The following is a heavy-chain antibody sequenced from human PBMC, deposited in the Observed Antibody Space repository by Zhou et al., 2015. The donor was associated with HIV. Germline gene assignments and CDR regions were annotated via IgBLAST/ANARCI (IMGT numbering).Heavy chain of an antibody. V-gene: IGHV1-69*01. J-gene: IGHJ4*02. CDR2: IIPSFDTK. Sequence: QVQLVQSGAEVKKPGSSVKVSCTGPRDTFNNYPISWVRQAPGQGLEWMGGIIPSFDTKNYAQKFLGRLTITADESTSTSYMELSGLRSEDTAVYYCARDQEGLRYFDWLPQYYFDYWGQGTLVTVSS. D-gene: IGHD3-9*01. CDR1: RDTFNNYP. CDR3: ARDQEGLRYFDWLPQYYFDY.